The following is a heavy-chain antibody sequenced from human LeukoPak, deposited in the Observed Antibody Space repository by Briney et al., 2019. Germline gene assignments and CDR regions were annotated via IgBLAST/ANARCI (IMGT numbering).Heavy chain of an antibody. CDR1: GGTFSSYT. Sequence: ASVKVSCKASGGTFSSYTISWVRQAPGQGLEWMGRIIPILGIANYAQKFQGRVTITADKSTSTAYMELSSLRSEDTAVYYCARDRGYDFWSGYDNWGQGTLVTVSS. J-gene: IGHJ4*02. V-gene: IGHV1-69*04. D-gene: IGHD3-3*01. CDR2: IIPILGIA. CDR3: ARDRGYDFWSGYDN.